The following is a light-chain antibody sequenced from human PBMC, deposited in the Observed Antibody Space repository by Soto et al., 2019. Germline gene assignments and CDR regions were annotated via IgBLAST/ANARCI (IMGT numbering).Light chain of an antibody. CDR1: SSDVGAYNY. CDR3: CSYAGSYPGL. Sequence: QSALTQPRSVSGSPGKSVAISCTGTSSDVGAYNYVSWYQHHPGKAPKVMIYAVSERPSGVPDRFSGSKYDNKASLTISGLQAEYEADYYFCSYAGSYPGLFGGGTKLTVL. J-gene: IGLJ3*02. CDR2: AVS. V-gene: IGLV2-11*01.